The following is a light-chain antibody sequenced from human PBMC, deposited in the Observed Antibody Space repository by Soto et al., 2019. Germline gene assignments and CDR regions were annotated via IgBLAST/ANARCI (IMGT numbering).Light chain of an antibody. CDR3: QQSYSTPRT. V-gene: IGKV1-39*01. CDR1: QSISSY. J-gene: IGKJ1*01. Sequence: DIHMTQSPSSLSASVADIVTITCRASQSISSYLNWYQQKPGKAPKLLIYAASSLQSGVPSRFSGSGSGTDFTLTISSLQPEDFATYYCQQSYSTPRTFGQGTKVDIK. CDR2: AAS.